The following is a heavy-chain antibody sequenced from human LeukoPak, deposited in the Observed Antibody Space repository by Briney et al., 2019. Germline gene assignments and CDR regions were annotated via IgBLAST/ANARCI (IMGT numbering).Heavy chain of an antibody. Sequence: GGSLRLSCTVSGFTVSGNSMSWVRQAPGKGLEWVSSISSSSSYIYYADSVKGRFTISRDNAKNSLYLQMNSLRAEDTAVYYCVRVPNWKYGWFDPWGQGTLVTVSS. J-gene: IGHJ5*02. V-gene: IGHV3-21*01. CDR1: GFTVSGNS. D-gene: IGHD1-7*01. CDR2: ISSSSSYI. CDR3: VRVPNWKYGWFDP.